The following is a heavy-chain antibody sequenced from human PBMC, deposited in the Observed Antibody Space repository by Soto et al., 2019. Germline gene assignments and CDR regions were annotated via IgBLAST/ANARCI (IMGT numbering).Heavy chain of an antibody. CDR1: GGSISSAAYY. CDR3: AREYTYGSNFFGC. V-gene: IGHV4-31*03. J-gene: IGHJ4*02. D-gene: IGHD2-2*02. Sequence: QVQLQESGPGLVKPSQTLSLTCTVSGGSISSAAYYWSWIRQHPGKGLEWIGYISYSGSIYYNPSLKSRVIISVDTSKNHFSLCLTSVTAADTAVYYCAREYTYGSNFFGCWGQGALVTVSS. CDR2: ISYSGSI.